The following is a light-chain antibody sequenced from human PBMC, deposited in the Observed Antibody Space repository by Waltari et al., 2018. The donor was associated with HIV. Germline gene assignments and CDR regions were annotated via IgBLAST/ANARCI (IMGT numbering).Light chain of an antibody. CDR2: NDD. V-gene: IGLV1-44*01. CDR1: GSHIRSNY. CDR3: AAWDDTLKVYV. J-gene: IGLJ1*01. Sequence: QSVLAQPPPVSGAPGQRVTISCSGSGSHIRSNYVNWYQQLPVTAPRVLIYNDDQRPSGVPARFSGSKAGTTASLAISGLQSEDEADYYCAAWDDTLKVYVFGTGTKVTVL.